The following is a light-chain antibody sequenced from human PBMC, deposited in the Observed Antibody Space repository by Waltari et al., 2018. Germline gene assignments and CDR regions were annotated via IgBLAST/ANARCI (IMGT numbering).Light chain of an antibody. CDR3: QTWGTGIGV. CDR2: VNSDGSH. Sequence: QLVLTQSPSASASLGASVKLTCTLSSGHSSYAIAWHQQQPEKGPRYLMKVNSDGSHTKGDGIPDRFSGASSGAEHYLTISSLQSEDEADYYCQTWGTGIGVFGGGTQLTVL. J-gene: IGLJ7*01. V-gene: IGLV4-69*02. CDR1: SGHSSYA.